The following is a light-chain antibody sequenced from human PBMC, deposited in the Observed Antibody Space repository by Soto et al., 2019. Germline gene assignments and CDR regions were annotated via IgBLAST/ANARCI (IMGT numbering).Light chain of an antibody. Sequence: QSVLTQPPSASGTPGQRVTISCSGSSSNIGGNTVDWYQQFPGTAPKLLIYSNNQRPSGVPDRFSGSKSGTSASLAISGLQSDDEADYYCAAWDDSLNGFYVFGTGNKVTV. CDR1: SSNIGGNT. CDR2: SNN. CDR3: AAWDDSLNGFYV. V-gene: IGLV1-44*01. J-gene: IGLJ1*01.